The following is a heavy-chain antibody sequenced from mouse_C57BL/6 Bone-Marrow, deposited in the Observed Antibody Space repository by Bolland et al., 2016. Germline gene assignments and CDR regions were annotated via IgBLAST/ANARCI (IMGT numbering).Heavy chain of an antibody. J-gene: IGHJ4*01. D-gene: IGHD1-2*01. V-gene: IGHV1-64*01. Sequence: TNYNEKFKSKATLTVDKSSSTAYMQLSSLTSEDSAVYYCARYGLAMDYWGQGTS. CDR2: T. CDR3: ARYGLAMDY.